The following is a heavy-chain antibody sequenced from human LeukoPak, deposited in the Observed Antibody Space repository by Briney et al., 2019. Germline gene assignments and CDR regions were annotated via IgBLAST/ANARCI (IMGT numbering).Heavy chain of an antibody. J-gene: IGHJ4*02. CDR1: GYTFTSHG. CDR3: ARGGDPWSGYYGGHSTSLYYFDY. D-gene: IGHD3-3*01. V-gene: IGHV1-18*01. CDR2: ISAYNGNT. Sequence: ASVKVSCKASGYTFTSHGISWVRQAPGQGLEWMGWISAYNGNTNHAQKLQGRVTMTTDTSTSTAYMELRSLRSDDTAVYYCARGGDPWSGYYGGHSTSLYYFDYWGQGTLVTVSS.